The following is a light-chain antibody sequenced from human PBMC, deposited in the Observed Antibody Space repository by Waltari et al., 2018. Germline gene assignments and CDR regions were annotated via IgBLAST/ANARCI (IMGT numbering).Light chain of an antibody. CDR1: NIESKS. V-gene: IGLV3-21*01. CDR2: DDN. Sequence: SYVLTQPPSVSVAPGETARITCGGNNIESKSVHWYRQRPGQAPVVVSSDDNDRASGIPERFSGSNSGNTATLTISRVDAGDEADYYCQVWDANTDPGVFGTGTEVTVL. CDR3: QVWDANTDPGV. J-gene: IGLJ1*01.